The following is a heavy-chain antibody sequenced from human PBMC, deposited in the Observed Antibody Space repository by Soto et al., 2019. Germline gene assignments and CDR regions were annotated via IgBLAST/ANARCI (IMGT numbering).Heavy chain of an antibody. D-gene: IGHD4-4*01. J-gene: IGHJ6*02. CDR2: ISGSGGST. CDR3: AKGGVPVTAYAYYYYYYGMDV. Sequence: PGGSLRLSCAASGFTFSSYAMSWVRQAPGKGLEWVSAISGSGGSTYYADSVKGRFTISRDNSKNTLYLQMNSLRAEDTAVYYCAKGGVPVTAYAYYYYYYGMDVWGQGTTVTVSS. CDR1: GFTFSSYA. V-gene: IGHV3-23*01.